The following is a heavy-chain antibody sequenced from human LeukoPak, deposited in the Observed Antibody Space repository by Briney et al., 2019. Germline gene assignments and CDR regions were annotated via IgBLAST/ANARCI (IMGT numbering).Heavy chain of an antibody. CDR2: ISSSSSTI. J-gene: IGHJ4*02. D-gene: IGHD2-15*01. CDR3: ARFGYVAAVDV. CDR1: GFTFSSYS. V-gene: IGHV3-48*04. Sequence: PGGSLRLSCAASGFTFSSYSMNWVRQAPGKGLEWVSYISSSSSTIYYADSVKGRFSISRDNAKNLVYLQMNSLRAEDTAVYHCARFGYVAAVDVWGQGTPVTVSS.